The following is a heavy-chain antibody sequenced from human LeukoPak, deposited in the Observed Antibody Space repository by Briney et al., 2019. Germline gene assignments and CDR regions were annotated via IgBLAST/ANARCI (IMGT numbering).Heavy chain of an antibody. V-gene: IGHV4-39*01. Sequence: SETLSLTCTVSGGSISSSSYYWGWIRQPPGKGLEWIGSIYYSGSTYYNPSLKSRVTISVDTSKNQFSLKLSSVTAADTAVYYCARRDNDFWSGYYSDAFDIWGQGTMVTVSS. CDR1: GGSISSSSYY. CDR2: IYYSGST. CDR3: ARRDNDFWSGYYSDAFDI. D-gene: IGHD3-3*01. J-gene: IGHJ3*02.